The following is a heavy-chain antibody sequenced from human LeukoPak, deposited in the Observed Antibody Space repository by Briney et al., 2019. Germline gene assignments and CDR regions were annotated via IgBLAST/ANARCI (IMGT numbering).Heavy chain of an antibody. J-gene: IGHJ6*03. CDR1: GYTFTSYD. CDR2: MNPNSGNT. D-gene: IGHD5-12*01. CDR3: ARSPGYSGYDLMGYYYYYMDV. V-gene: IGHV1-8*01. Sequence: GASVKVSCKASGYTFTSYDINWVRQATGQGLEWMGWMNPNSGNTGYAQKFQGRVTMTRNTSISTAYMELSSLRSEDTAVYYCARSPGYSGYDLMGYYYYYMDVWGKGTRVTVSS.